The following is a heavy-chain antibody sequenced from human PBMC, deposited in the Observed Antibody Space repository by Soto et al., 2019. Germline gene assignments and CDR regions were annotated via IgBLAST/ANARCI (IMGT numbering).Heavy chain of an antibody. Sequence: QVHLVQSGAEVKKPGASVKVSCKGSGYAFTTYGITWVRQAPGQGLEWMGWISALNGNTNYAQKLHGRGTVTRDTSTRTSDMELRCLRSDASAVYSCARGRYGDYWGQGALVTVSS. CDR1: GYAFTTYG. J-gene: IGHJ4*02. CDR2: ISALNGNT. CDR3: ARGRYGDY. D-gene: IGHD1-1*01. V-gene: IGHV1-18*01.